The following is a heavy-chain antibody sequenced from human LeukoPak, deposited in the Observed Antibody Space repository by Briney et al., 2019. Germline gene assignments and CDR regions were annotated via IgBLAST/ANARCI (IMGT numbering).Heavy chain of an antibody. CDR2: IGGSGGST. J-gene: IGHJ6*02. CDR1: GFTFSSYA. V-gene: IGHV3-23*01. Sequence: GGSLRLSCAASGFTFSSYAMSWLRQAPGKGLEWVSAIGGSGGSTYYADSVKGRFTISRDNSKNTLYLQMNSLRAEDTAVYYCAKDITGITIFGVVNYGMDVWGQGTTVTVSS. CDR3: AKDITGITIFGVVNYGMDV. D-gene: IGHD3-3*01.